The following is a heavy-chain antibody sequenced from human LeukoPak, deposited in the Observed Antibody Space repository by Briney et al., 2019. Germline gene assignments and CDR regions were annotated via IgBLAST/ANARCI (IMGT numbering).Heavy chain of an antibody. CDR3: ARASPIGRQQLVPVDY. J-gene: IGHJ4*02. V-gene: IGHV3-11*05. Sequence: GGSLSLSCAASGFTFSDYYMSWIRQAPGKGLEWVSYISSRSSYTNYADSVRGRFTISRDNAKNSLYLQMNSLRAEDTAVYYCARASPIGRQQLVPVDYWGQGTLVTVSS. CDR2: ISSRSSYT. D-gene: IGHD6-13*01. CDR1: GFTFSDYY.